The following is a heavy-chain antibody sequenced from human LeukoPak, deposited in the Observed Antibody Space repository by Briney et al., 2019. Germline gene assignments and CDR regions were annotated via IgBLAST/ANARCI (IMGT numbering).Heavy chain of an antibody. J-gene: IGHJ4*02. CDR2: ISSSSSYI. CDR3: AREVGYSNSPFDY. Sequence: GGSLRLSCTASGFTFRTYWMNWVRQAPGKGLEWVSSISSSSSYIYYADSVKGRFTISRDNAKNSLYLQMNSLRAEDTAVYYCAREVGYSNSPFDYWGQGTLVTVSS. CDR1: GFTFRTYW. V-gene: IGHV3-21*01. D-gene: IGHD4-11*01.